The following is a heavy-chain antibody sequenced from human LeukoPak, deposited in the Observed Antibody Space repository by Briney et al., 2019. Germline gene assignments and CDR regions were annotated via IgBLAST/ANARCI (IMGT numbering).Heavy chain of an antibody. J-gene: IGHJ4*02. CDR1: GGSISSYY. D-gene: IGHD3-22*01. V-gene: IGHV4-59*01. CDR2: IHYSGST. Sequence: SETLSLTCTVSGGSISSYYWSWIRQPPGKGLEWIGYIHYSGSTNYNPSLKSRVTISVDTSKNQFSLKLSSVTAADTAVYYCAREVNYYDSSGFDYWDQGTLVTVSS. CDR3: AREVNYYDSSGFDY.